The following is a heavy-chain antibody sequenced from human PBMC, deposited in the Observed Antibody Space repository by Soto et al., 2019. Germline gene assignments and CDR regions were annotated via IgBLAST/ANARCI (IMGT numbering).Heavy chain of an antibody. Sequence: EVRLEESGGGFVQPGGAPRLSCVFSGLTSSGIELNWVRQAAGKWLEWLSYISASGDTVDYIDSVRGRFTISRDNAKQSLFLQMSALRVEDTAVYYCAGLSVTGGVDVWGQGTTVTVSS. V-gene: IGHV3-48*03. J-gene: IGHJ6*02. CDR1: GLTSSGIE. CDR2: ISASGDTV. D-gene: IGHD2-21*02. CDR3: AGLSVTGGVDV.